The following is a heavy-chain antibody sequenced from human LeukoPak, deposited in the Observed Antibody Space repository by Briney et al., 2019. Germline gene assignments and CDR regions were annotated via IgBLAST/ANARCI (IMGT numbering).Heavy chain of an antibody. V-gene: IGHV4-30-2*01. Sequence: SETLSLTCAVSGGSISSGGYSWSWIRQPPGKGLEWIGYIYHSGSTYYNPSPKSRVTISVDRSKNQFSLKLSSVTAADTAVYYCARDLDYGAFDIWGQGTMVTVSS. CDR3: ARDLDYGAFDI. D-gene: IGHD4-17*01. CDR1: GGSISSGGYS. J-gene: IGHJ3*02. CDR2: IYHSGST.